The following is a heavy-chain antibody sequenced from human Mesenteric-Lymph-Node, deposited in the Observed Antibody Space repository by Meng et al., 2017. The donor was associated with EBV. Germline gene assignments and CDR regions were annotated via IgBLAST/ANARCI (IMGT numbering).Heavy chain of an antibody. CDR1: GGSVSSGSYY. J-gene: IGHJ5*02. V-gene: IGHV4-61*01. CDR3: ARATVKNWFDP. D-gene: IGHD4-17*01. CDR2: IYYSGST. Sequence: QVQLQESGPGLVKPSETLSLTCTFSGGSVSSGSYYWSWIRQPPGKGLEWIGYIYYSGSTNYNPSLKSRVTISVDTSKNQFSLKLSSVTAADTAVYYCARATVKNWFDPWGQGTLVTVSS.